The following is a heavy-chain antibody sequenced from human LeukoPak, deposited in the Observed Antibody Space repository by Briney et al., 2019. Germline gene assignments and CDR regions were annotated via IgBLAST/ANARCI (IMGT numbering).Heavy chain of an antibody. CDR1: GGSITGYY. V-gene: IGHV4-34*04. D-gene: IGHD3-9*01. CDR2: IHYTGAT. J-gene: IGHJ4*02. CDR3: ARGNILSGYCFDF. Sequence: KPSETLSLTCAVYGGSITGYYWSWIRQPPGKGLEWVGEIHYTGATSHNPSLKSRATISIDTSKNQVSLKLSSVTAADTAVYHCARGNILSGYCFDFWGQGALVTVSS.